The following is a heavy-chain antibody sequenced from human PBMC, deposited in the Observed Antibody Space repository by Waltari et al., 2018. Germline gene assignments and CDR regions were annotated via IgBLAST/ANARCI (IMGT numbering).Heavy chain of an antibody. CDR1: GGSISSYY. D-gene: IGHD6-13*01. CDR3: ARVIAAAGRGYYYYGMDV. Sequence: QVQLQESGPGLVKPSETLSLTCPVSGGSISSYYWSWIRKPPGKGLEWIGYIYYSGSTNYNPSLKSRVTISVDTSKNQFSLKLSSVTAADTAVYYCARVIAAAGRGYYYYGMDVWGQGTTVTVSS. V-gene: IGHV4-59*01. CDR2: IYYSGST. J-gene: IGHJ6*02.